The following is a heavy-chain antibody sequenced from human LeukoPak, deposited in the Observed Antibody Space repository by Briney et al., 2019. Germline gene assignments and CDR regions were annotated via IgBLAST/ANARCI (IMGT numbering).Heavy chain of an antibody. Sequence: GGSLRLSCAVSGITLSNYGMSWVRQAPGKGLEWVAGISDSGGSTNYADSVKGRFTISRDNVKNTLYLQMNSLRAEDTALYYCATEGFYFWGPGTQVTVSS. V-gene: IGHV3-23*01. CDR2: ISDSGGST. CDR3: ATEGFYF. J-gene: IGHJ4*02. CDR1: GITLSNYG.